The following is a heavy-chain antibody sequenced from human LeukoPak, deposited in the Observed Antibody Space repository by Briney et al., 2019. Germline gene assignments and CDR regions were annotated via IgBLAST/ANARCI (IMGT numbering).Heavy chain of an antibody. Sequence: ASVKVSCKASGYTFTSYGISWVRQAPGQGLEWMGWISAYNGNTNYAQKLQGRVTMTRDTSTSTVYMELSSLRSEDTAVYYCARDTVAGTTASYYYMDVWGKGTTVTISS. V-gene: IGHV1-18*01. CDR2: ISAYNGNT. D-gene: IGHD6-19*01. CDR3: ARDTVAGTTASYYYMDV. CDR1: GYTFTSYG. J-gene: IGHJ6*03.